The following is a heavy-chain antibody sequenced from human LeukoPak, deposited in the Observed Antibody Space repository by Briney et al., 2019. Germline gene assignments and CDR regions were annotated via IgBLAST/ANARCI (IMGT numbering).Heavy chain of an antibody. CDR3: GRGMIGAYGSDY. CDR2: INPAGSTA. Sequence: PGGSLRLSCAASGFTFSTYWMHWVRQAPGKGLVWVSHINPAGSTAFYADSVKGRFTISRDNAKNTVYLQMSSLGAEDTAVYYCGRGMIGAYGSDYWGQGTLVTVSS. D-gene: IGHD3-10*01. CDR1: GFTFSTYW. V-gene: IGHV3-74*01. J-gene: IGHJ4*02.